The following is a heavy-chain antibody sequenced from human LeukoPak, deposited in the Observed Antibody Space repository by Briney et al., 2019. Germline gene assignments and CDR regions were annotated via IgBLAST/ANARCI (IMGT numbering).Heavy chain of an antibody. D-gene: IGHD3-10*01. Sequence: GGSLRLSCAASGFTFRTYAMHWVRQSAKGLEWVAVLSYDGSMKYYTDSVKGRFTISRDNSKNTLYLQLNSLRAEDTAVYYCASDSSVRGAMDNWGQGTLVTVSS. J-gene: IGHJ4*02. CDR1: GFTFRTYA. CDR2: LSYDGSMK. V-gene: IGHV3-30*04. CDR3: ASDSSVRGAMDN.